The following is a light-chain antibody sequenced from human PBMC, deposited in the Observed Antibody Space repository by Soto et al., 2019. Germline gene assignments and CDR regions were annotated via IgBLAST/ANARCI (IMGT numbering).Light chain of an antibody. Sequence: QSVLTQSSSASASLGSSVKLTCILSSGHSTYIIAWHQQQPGKAPRFLMTLDRNGSYNRWSGVPDRFSGSSSGADRYLTISNLQFEDEGDYYCETWYSNTHKVFGGGTKVTVL. V-gene: IGLV4-60*02. J-gene: IGLJ3*02. CDR3: ETWYSNTHKV. CDR2: LDRNGSY. CDR1: SGHSTYI.